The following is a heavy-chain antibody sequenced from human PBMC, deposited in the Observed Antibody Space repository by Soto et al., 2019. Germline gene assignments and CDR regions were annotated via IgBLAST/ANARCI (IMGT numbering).Heavy chain of an antibody. J-gene: IGHJ3*01. V-gene: IGHV2-5*02. CDR1: GLSLQTSGVG. D-gene: IGHD2-15*01. CDR2: NYWDADT. CDR3: FYCYDDA. Sequence: SGPRLGKPTQTLRLTCICSGLSLQTSGVGEDWIRQPPGKALEWLALNYWDADTRDSPSLNSRLTTTKASSKNQAVLIITIPDPVEPATYYCFYCYDDA.